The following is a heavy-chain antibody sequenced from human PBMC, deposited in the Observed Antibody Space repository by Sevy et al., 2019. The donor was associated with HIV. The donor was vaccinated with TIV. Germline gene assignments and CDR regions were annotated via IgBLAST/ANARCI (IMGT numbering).Heavy chain of an antibody. D-gene: IGHD2-2*01. CDR3: ASDQGVVVPDGMDV. CDR1: GFTVSSNY. Sequence: GGSLRLSCAASGFTVSSNYMSWVRQAPGKGLEWVSVIYSGGSTYYADSVKGRFTISRDNSKNTLHLQMNSLRAEDTAMHYCASDQGVVVPDGMDVWGQGPRSPSP. J-gene: IGHJ6*02. V-gene: IGHV3-53*01. CDR2: IYSGGST.